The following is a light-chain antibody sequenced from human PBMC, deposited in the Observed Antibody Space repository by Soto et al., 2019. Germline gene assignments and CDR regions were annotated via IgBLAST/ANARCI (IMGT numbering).Light chain of an antibody. J-gene: IGKJ1*01. CDR3: HQYDKSPWT. CDR1: QSVNSNC. CDR2: STS. Sequence: EIVLTQSPGTLSLSPGEGATLSCRASQSVNSNCLAWFQQKPGQAPRLLIYSTSNRATGIPDRFSGSGSGTDFTLTISRLEPEDFVLYYCHQYDKSPWTFVQGTKVEIK. V-gene: IGKV3-20*01.